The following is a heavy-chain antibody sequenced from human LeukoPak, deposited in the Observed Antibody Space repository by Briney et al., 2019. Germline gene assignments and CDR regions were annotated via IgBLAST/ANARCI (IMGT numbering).Heavy chain of an antibody. CDR3: AKHGGPNYYYYMDV. J-gene: IGHJ6*03. Sequence: PGGSLRLSCAASGFTFSSYSMNWVRQAPGKGLEWVSYISSSSSTIYYADSVKGRFTISRDNAKNSLYLQMNSLRAEDTAVYYCAKHGGPNYYYYMDVWGKGTTVTVSS. CDR1: GFTFSSYS. CDR2: ISSSSSTI. D-gene: IGHD3-16*01. V-gene: IGHV3-48*01.